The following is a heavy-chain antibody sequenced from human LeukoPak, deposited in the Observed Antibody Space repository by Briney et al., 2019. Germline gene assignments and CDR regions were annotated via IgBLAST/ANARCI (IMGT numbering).Heavy chain of an antibody. Sequence: PGGSLRLSCAASGFTLRSYEMNWVRQAPGKGLEWVSHISSSGSTRYYADSVKGRFTVSRDNDKNSLYLQMNSLRGEDTAVYYCARGLSTAVAGFDYWGQGSLVTVSS. CDR1: GFTLRSYE. J-gene: IGHJ4*02. D-gene: IGHD6-19*01. CDR3: ARGLSTAVAGFDY. V-gene: IGHV3-48*03. CDR2: ISSSGSTR.